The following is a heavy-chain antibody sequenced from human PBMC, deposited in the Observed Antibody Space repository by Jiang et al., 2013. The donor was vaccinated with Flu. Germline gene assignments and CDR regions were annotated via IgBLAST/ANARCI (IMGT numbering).Heavy chain of an antibody. CDR3: ARVYCSGGSCYRGLFDY. V-gene: IGHV4-59*01. CDR1: GGSISSYY. Sequence: GPGLVKPSETLSLTCTVSGGSISSYYWSWIRQPPGKGLEWIGYIYYSGSTNYNPSLKSRVTISVDTSKNQFSLKLSSVTAADTAVYYCARVYCSGGSCYRGLFDYWGQGTLVTVSS. J-gene: IGHJ4*02. D-gene: IGHD2-15*01. CDR2: IYYSGST.